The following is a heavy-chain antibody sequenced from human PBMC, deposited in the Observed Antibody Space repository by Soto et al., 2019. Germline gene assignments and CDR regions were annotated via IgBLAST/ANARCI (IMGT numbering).Heavy chain of an antibody. CDR3: ARGDYQYSIAY. V-gene: IGHV4-30-2*01. CDR1: GDSMTSGDYS. D-gene: IGHD2-2*01. CDR2: IYRTGNT. J-gene: IGHJ4*02. Sequence: QLQLQESGSRLVKSSQTLSLTCTVSGDSMTSGDYSWSWIRQPPGKGLEWLGYIYRTGNTHYSPSLKSRVSISQDRSKNQFSLELTSVTAADTAVYYCARGDYQYSIAYWGQGTIVTVSS.